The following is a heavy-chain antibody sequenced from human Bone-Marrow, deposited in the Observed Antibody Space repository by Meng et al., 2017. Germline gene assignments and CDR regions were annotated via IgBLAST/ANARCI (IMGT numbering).Heavy chain of an antibody. CDR1: GASISSGGYY. CDR3: ASTYYYDSTGPNWFGP. J-gene: IGHJ5*02. CDR2: IYYSGST. Sequence: QVQLQESGPGLVKPSQTLSLTCTVSGASISSGGYYWSWIRQHPGKGLEWIGYIYYSGSTYYNPSLKSRVTISVDTSKNQFSLKLTSVTAADTAVYYCASTYYYDSTGPNWFGPWGQGTLVTVSS. V-gene: IGHV4-31*03. D-gene: IGHD3-22*01.